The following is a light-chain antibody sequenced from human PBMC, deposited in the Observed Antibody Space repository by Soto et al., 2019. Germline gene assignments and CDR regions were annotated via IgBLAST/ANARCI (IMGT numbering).Light chain of an antibody. J-gene: IGKJ1*01. CDR3: QQYGSSPTWT. CDR2: GAS. V-gene: IGKV3-20*01. CDR1: QSVSSNY. Sequence: ESVLTQSPGILSLSPGERATLSCRASQSVSSNYLAWYQQKPGQAPRLLIYGASTRGTGIPDRFSGSGSGTDFTLTISRLEPEDSAVYYCQQYGSSPTWTFGQGTKVEIK.